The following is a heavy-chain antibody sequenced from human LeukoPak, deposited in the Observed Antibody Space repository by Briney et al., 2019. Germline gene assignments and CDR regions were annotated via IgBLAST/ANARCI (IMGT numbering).Heavy chain of an antibody. Sequence: SETLSLTCTVSGGSISSSSYYWGWIRQPPGKGLEWIGSIYYSGSTYYNPSLKSRVTISVDTSKNQFSLKLSSVTAADTAVYYCARAGGSSGWYGGFDYWGQGTLVTVSS. J-gene: IGHJ4*02. CDR3: ARAGGSSGWYGGFDY. CDR2: IYYSGST. V-gene: IGHV4-39*07. CDR1: GGSISSSSYY. D-gene: IGHD6-19*01.